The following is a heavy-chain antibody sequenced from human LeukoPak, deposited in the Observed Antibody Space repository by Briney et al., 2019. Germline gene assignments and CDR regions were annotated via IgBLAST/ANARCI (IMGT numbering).Heavy chain of an antibody. CDR1: GFIFDDYG. J-gene: IGHJ6*03. Sequence: GGSLRLSCTASGFIFDDYGMTWVRQVPGKGLEWVANIKQDGSEKYYVDSVKGRFTISRDNAKNSLYLQMNSLRAEDTAVYYCARKYSSSWPYYYYYYYMDVWGKGTTVTVSS. CDR2: IKQDGSEK. D-gene: IGHD6-13*01. CDR3: ARKYSSSWPYYYYYYYMDV. V-gene: IGHV3-7*01.